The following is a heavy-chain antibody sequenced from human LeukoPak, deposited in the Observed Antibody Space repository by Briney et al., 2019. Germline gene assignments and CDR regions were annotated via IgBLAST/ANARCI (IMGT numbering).Heavy chain of an antibody. CDR3: ARQIGVCSSTSCPESHYYYMDV. CDR1: GYSFTSYW. D-gene: IGHD2-2*01. CDR2: IYPGDSDT. V-gene: IGHV5-51*01. Sequence: GESLKISCKGSGYSFTSYWIGWVRQMPGKGLEWMGIIYPGDSDTRYSPSFQCQVTISADKSISTAYLQWSSLKASDTAMYYCARQIGVCSSTSCPESHYYYMDVWGKGTTVTVSS. J-gene: IGHJ6*03.